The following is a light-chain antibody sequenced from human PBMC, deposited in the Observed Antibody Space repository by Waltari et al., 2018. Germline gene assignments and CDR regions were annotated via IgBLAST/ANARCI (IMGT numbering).Light chain of an antibody. CDR1: HSTVGRNY. Sequence: QSVLTPPPSASGTPGQRVPIPCSGNHSTVGRNYVYRYQQFPGTAPKLLIYKIYQRPSGVPDRFSGSKSGTSASLAISGLRSEDEADYYCATWDDTLSTVVFGGGTKLTVL. CDR2: KIY. V-gene: IGLV1-47*01. CDR3: ATWDDTLSTVV. J-gene: IGLJ2*01.